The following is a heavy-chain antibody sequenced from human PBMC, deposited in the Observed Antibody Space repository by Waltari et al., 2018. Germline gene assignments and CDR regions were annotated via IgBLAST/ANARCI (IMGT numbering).Heavy chain of an antibody. CDR1: GYTFTGYY. CDR3: ARDYDFWSGSLSYYMDV. D-gene: IGHD3-3*01. J-gene: IGHJ6*03. CDR2: INPNSGGT. V-gene: IGHV1-2*02. Sequence: QVQLVQSGAEVKKPGASVKVSCKASGYTFTGYYMHWVRQAPGHGLEWMGWINPNSGGTNYAQKFQGRVTMTRDTSISTAYMELSRLRSDDTAVYYCARDYDFWSGSLSYYMDVWGKGTTVTISS.